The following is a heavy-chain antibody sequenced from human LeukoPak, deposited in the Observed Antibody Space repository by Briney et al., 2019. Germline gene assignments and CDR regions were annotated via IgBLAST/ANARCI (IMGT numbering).Heavy chain of an antibody. CDR3: ARDWVDGYYYYGMDV. J-gene: IGHJ6*04. D-gene: IGHD5-12*01. CDR2: ISYDGSNK. CDR1: GFTFSSYA. Sequence: VGSLRLSCAASGFTFSSYAMHWVRQAPGKGLEWVAGISYDGSNKYYADSVKGRFTISRDNSKNTLYLQMNSLRAEDTAVYYCARDWVDGYYYYGMDVWGKGTPVTVSS. V-gene: IGHV3-30*04.